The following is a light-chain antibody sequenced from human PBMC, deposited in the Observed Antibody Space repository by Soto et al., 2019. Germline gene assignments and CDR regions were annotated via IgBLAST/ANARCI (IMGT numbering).Light chain of an antibody. V-gene: IGKV3-15*01. CDR3: QQFNYWPPWT. CDR2: GAS. CDR1: QRISNN. Sequence: EVVITQSPATLSVSPGERVTLPCRASQRISNNVAWYQQRPGQTPRLLIYGASTRASGVPARFSGSGFGADFTLTISGLQSEDVAIYYCQQFNYWPPWTFGQGTKVDIK. J-gene: IGKJ1*01.